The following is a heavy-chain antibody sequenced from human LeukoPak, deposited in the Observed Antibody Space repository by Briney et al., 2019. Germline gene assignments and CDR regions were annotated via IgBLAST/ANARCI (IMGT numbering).Heavy chain of an antibody. CDR2: INPSGGST. D-gene: IGHD2-15*01. Sequence: ASVKVSCKASGYTFTSYYMHWVRQAPGRGLEWMGIINPSGGSTSYAQKFQGRVTMTRDTSTSTVYMELSSLRSEDTAVYYCARARLDCSGGSCYPAPSYYYYMDVWGKGTTVTVSS. CDR1: GYTFTSYY. J-gene: IGHJ6*03. V-gene: IGHV1-46*01. CDR3: ARARLDCSGGSCYPAPSYYYYMDV.